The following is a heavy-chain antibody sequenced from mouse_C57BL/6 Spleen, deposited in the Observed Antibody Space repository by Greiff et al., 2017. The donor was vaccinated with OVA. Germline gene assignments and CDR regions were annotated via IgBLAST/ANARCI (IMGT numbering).Heavy chain of an antibody. CDR2: IDPSDSET. CDR1: GYTFTSYW. J-gene: IGHJ2*01. D-gene: IGHD1-1*01. V-gene: IGHV1-52*01. Sequence: QVQLQQPGAELVRPGSSVKLSCKASGYTFTSYWMHWVKQRPIQGLEWIGNIDPSDSETYYNQKFKDKATLTVDKSSSTAYMQLSSLTSEDSAVYYCATLYYVSSFYFDYWGQGTTLTVSS. CDR3: ATLYYVSSFYFDY.